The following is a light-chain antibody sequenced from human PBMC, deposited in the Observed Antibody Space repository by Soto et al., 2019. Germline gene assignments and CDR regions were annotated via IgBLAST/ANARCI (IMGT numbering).Light chain of an antibody. J-gene: IGLJ3*02. CDR1: SGHSRYA. CDR2: VNSDGSH. Sequence: QSVLTQSPSASASLGASVKLTCTLSSGHSRYAIAWHQQQPEKGPRYLMEVNSDGSHNKGDGIPDRFSGSSSGAERYLTISSLQSEDEADYYCQTWGTGIQVFGGGTKLTVL. V-gene: IGLV4-69*01. CDR3: QTWGTGIQV.